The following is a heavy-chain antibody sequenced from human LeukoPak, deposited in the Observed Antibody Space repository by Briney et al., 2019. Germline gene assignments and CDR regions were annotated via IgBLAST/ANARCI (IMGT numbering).Heavy chain of an antibody. CDR1: GFSFSTYS. Sequence: PGGSLRLSCAASGFSFSTYSMNWVRQTPGKGLEWVSSISGTSSYIYYADSVKGRFTISRDNAKNSLYLEMNGLRVEDTAIYYCARDYYASGSHDSWGQGALVTVSS. D-gene: IGHD3-10*01. J-gene: IGHJ4*02. CDR3: ARDYYASGSHDS. V-gene: IGHV3-21*01. CDR2: ISGTSSYI.